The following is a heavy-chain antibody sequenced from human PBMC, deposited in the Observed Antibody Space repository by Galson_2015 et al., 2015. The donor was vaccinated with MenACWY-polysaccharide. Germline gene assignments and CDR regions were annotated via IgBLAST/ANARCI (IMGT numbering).Heavy chain of an antibody. J-gene: IGHJ3*01. Sequence: SLRLSCAAFGLRFSGSGMHWVRQAPGKGLEWVAVIQYDGTNKVYADSVKGRFSISRDNSKNTLYLEMNSLRAEDTASYYCAREGSRIVFHAFDVWGQGTMVTVSS. CDR2: IQYDGTNK. CDR3: AREGSRIVFHAFDV. D-gene: IGHD2-21*01. V-gene: IGHV3-33*01. CDR1: GLRFSGSG.